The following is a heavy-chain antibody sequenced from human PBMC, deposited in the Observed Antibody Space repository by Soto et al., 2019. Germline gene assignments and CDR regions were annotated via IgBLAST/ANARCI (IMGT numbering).Heavy chain of an antibody. D-gene: IGHD3-22*01. V-gene: IGHV3-15*01. CDR3: AKGVTYYYDSSGYRALVSYFDY. J-gene: IGHJ4*02. CDR2: IKSKTDGGTT. CDR1: GFTFSNAW. Sequence: GGSLRLSCAASGFTFSNAWMSWVRQAPGKGLEWVGRIKSKTDGGTTDFAAPVKGRFTISRDDSKNTLYLQMNSLKTEDTAVYYCAKGVTYYYDSSGYRALVSYFDYCGQGTLDTVSS.